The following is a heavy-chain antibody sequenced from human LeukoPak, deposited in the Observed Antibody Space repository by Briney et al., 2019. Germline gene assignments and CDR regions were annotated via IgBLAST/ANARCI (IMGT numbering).Heavy chain of an antibody. J-gene: IGHJ5*02. V-gene: IGHV3-30*02. CDR1: GFTFSSYA. CDR3: AKSPGDYWFDP. CDR2: IWYDGSNK. D-gene: IGHD2-21*02. Sequence: GGSLRLSCAASGFTFSSYAMSWVRQAPGKGLEWVAVIWYDGSNKYYAASVKGRFTISRDNSKNTLYLQMNSLRAEDTAVYYCAKSPGDYWFDPWGQGTLVTVSS.